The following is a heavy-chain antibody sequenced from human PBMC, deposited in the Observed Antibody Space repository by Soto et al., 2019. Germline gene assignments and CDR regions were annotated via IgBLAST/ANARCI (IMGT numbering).Heavy chain of an antibody. CDR3: AKGGIAAASDY. D-gene: IGHD6-13*01. CDR2: ISWNSGSI. V-gene: IGHV3-9*01. CDR1: GFTFDDYA. Sequence: SLRLSCAASGFTFDDYAMHWVRQAPGKGLEWVSGISWNSGSIGYADSVKGRFTISRDNAKNSLYLQMNSLRAEDTALYYCAKGGIAAASDYWGQGTLVTVSS. J-gene: IGHJ4*02.